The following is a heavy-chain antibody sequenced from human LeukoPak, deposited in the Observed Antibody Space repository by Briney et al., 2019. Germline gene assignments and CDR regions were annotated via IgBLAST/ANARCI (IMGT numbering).Heavy chain of an antibody. Sequence: GAPLQISCKGSGYSFTSYWIGWVRQMPGKGLEWMGIIYPGDSDTRYSPSFQGQVTISADKSISTAYLQWSSLKASDTAMYYCARSWQLGEPNWFDHWGQGTLVTVSS. CDR1: GYSFTSYW. CDR2: IYPGDSDT. CDR3: ARSWQLGEPNWFDH. V-gene: IGHV5-51*01. D-gene: IGHD6-6*01. J-gene: IGHJ5*02.